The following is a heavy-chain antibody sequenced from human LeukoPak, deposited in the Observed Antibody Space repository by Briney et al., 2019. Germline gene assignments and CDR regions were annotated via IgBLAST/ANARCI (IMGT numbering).Heavy chain of an antibody. CDR3: ARGPTVTAIWDWYFDL. D-gene: IGHD4-17*01. CDR2: IYYSGST. V-gene: IGHV4-39*01. CDR1: GGSISSSSYY. Sequence: PSETLSLTCTVSGGSISSSSYYWGWIRQPPGKGLEWIGSIYYSGSTYYNPSLKSRVTISVDTSKNQFSLKLSSVTAADTAVYYCARGPTVTAIWDWYFDLWGRGTLVTVSS. J-gene: IGHJ2*01.